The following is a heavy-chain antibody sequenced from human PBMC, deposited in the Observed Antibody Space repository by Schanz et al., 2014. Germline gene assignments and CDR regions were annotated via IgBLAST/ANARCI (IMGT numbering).Heavy chain of an antibody. CDR3: AKAADWPVTRFDP. CDR1: GLTFTNYA. Sequence: EVQLVESGGGLVKPGGSLRLSCATSGLTFTNYAMSWVRQAPGKGLEWVSALSEGGGGTHYADSVRGRFTISSDSSKNTLYLQMSSLRADDTAVYCCAKAADWPVTRFDPWGQGTLVTVSS. CDR2: LSEGGGGT. J-gene: IGHJ5*02. D-gene: IGHD3-9*01. V-gene: IGHV3-23*04.